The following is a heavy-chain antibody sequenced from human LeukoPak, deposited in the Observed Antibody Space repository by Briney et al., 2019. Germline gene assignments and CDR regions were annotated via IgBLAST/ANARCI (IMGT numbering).Heavy chain of an antibody. D-gene: IGHD6-19*01. CDR3: AKGKRGYSSGWSFDY. V-gene: IGHV3-23*01. J-gene: IGHJ4*02. Sequence: PGGSLRLSCAASGFTFSSYAMSWVRQAPGKGLEWVSAISGSGGSTYYADSVKGRFTISRDNSKNTLYLQMNSLRAEDTAVYYCAKGKRGYSSGWSFDYWGQGTLVTVSS. CDR1: GFTFSSYA. CDR2: ISGSGGST.